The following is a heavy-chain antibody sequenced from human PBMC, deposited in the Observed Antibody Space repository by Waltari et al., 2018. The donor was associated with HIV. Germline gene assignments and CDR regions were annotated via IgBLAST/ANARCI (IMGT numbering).Heavy chain of an antibody. Sequence: QIALKQSGPALVRPTQTLTLTRSFSRSSLTTVGVGVAWIRRPPVEALDWLAVIYWHEEKRYSPSLDRRLNISKDISKNEVVLTVANMDPVDTATYFCAHTLGTGAVYFDHWGPGTPVTVST. J-gene: IGHJ4*02. V-gene: IGHV2-5*01. CDR3: AHTLGTGAVYFDH. D-gene: IGHD3-16*01. CDR1: RSSLTTVGVG. CDR2: IYWHEEK.